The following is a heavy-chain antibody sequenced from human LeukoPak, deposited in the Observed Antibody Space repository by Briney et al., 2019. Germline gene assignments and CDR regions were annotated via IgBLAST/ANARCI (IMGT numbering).Heavy chain of an antibody. D-gene: IGHD1-7*01. CDR2: INHSGST. CDR1: GVSFSGYY. V-gene: IGHV4-34*01. CDR3: VRRVSGTIDY. Sequence: PSETLSLTCAVYGVSFSGYYWSWVRQPPGKGLEWIGEINHSGSTNYNPSLKSRVTISVDTSKNQFSLKLSSVTAADTAVYYCVRRVSGTIDYWGQGTLVTVSS. J-gene: IGHJ4*02.